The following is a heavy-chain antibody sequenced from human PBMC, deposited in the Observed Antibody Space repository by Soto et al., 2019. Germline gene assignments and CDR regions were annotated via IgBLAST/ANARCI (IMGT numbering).Heavy chain of an antibody. CDR2: ISGSGGST. CDR1: GFTFSSYA. V-gene: IGHV3-23*01. Sequence: GGSLRLSCAASGFTFSSYAMSWVRQAPGKGLEWVSAISGSGGSTYYEDSVKGRFTISRDNSKNTLYLQMNSLRAEDTAVYYWAKESPSSGYYLWYFDYWGQGTLVTVSS. J-gene: IGHJ4*02. D-gene: IGHD3-22*01. CDR3: AKESPSSGYYLWYFDY.